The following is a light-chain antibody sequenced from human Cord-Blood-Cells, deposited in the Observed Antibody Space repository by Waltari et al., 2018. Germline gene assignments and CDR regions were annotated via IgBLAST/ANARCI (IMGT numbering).Light chain of an antibody. CDR1: QILLHSDGKTY. J-gene: IGKJ4*01. CDR3: MQSIRLPLT. V-gene: IGKV2D-29*01. Sequence: DIVMTQTPLSLSVSPGQPASISCKSSQILLHSDGKTYLYWYLQKPGQTPQLLIYEVSNLFSGVPDRFSGSVSGTEFTLKSSRVKAEDVGVYYCMQSIRLPLTFGGGTKVEIK. CDR2: EVS.